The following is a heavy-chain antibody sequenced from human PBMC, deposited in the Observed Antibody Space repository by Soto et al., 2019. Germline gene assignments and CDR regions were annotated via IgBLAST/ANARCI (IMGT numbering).Heavy chain of an antibody. CDR2: IYYSGST. J-gene: IGHJ4*02. Sequence: SETLSLTCTVSGGSINNGDYYWSWIRQPPEKGLEWIGYIYYSGSTYYNPSLKSRVTISIDTSKNQFSLKLTSVTAADTAVYYCARDKITGLFDYWGQGTLVTLSS. D-gene: IGHD2-8*02. V-gene: IGHV4-30-4*01. CDR1: GGSINNGDYY. CDR3: ARDKITGLFDY.